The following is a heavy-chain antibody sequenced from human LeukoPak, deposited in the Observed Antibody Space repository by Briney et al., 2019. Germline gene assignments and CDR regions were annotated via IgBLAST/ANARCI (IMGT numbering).Heavy chain of an antibody. Sequence: GGSLRLSCAASGFTFSDYYMSWIRQAPGKGLEWVANIKQDGSEKYYVNSVKGRFTISRDNAKNSLYLQMNSLRAEDTAIYYCAREDDWNYEDYWGQGTLVTVSS. CDR3: AREDDWNYEDY. J-gene: IGHJ4*02. CDR1: GFTFSDYY. CDR2: IKQDGSEK. D-gene: IGHD1-7*01. V-gene: IGHV3-7*01.